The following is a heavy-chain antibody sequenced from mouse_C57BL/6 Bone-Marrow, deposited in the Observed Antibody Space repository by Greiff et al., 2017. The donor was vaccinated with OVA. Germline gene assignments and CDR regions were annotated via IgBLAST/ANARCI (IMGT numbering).Heavy chain of an antibody. CDR3: SIFYYYCSSYRDWFAY. V-gene: IGHV1-81*01. Sequence: QVQLQQSGAELARPGASVKLSCKASGYTFTSYGISWVKQRTGQGLEWIGEIYPRSGNTYYNEKFKGKATLTADQSSSTAYMELRSLTSEDSAVYFCSIFYYYCSSYRDWFAYWGQGTLVTVSA. CDR1: GYTFTSYG. D-gene: IGHD1-1*01. J-gene: IGHJ3*01. CDR2: IYPRSGNT.